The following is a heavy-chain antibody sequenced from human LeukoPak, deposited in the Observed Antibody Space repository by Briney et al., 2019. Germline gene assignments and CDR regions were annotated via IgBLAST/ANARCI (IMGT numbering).Heavy chain of an antibody. D-gene: IGHD5-18*01. J-gene: IGHJ4*02. V-gene: IGHV5-51*01. CDR3: ASTRSWHRYGYGY. Sequence: GEPLQISCQASGYRFTSYSIGWVRQMPGKGLEWMGIIHPGDSDTRYSPSFEGQVTISTDQSISTAYLQWSSLKASDTAMYYGASTRSWHRYGYGYWGQGTLVTVSS. CDR1: GYRFTSYS. CDR2: IHPGDSDT.